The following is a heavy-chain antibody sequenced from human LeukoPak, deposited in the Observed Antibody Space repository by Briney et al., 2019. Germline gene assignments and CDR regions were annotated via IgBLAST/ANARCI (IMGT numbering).Heavy chain of an antibody. CDR2: IDTDNGNT. CDR1: GYTFTSYG. CDR3: VRGSGNFQAVPFDH. D-gene: IGHD3-10*01. V-gene: IGHV1-18*01. J-gene: IGHJ4*02. Sequence: GASVKVSCKASGYTFTSYGISWVRQAPGQGLEWVGWIDTDNGNTNYAQKFQGRLSMTSETSTSTAYLEVRSLRSDDTALYYCVRGSGNFQAVPFDHWGQGTLVTVSS.